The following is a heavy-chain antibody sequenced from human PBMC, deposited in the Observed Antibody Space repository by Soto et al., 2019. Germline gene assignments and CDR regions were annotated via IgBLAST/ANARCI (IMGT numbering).Heavy chain of an antibody. Sequence: QVQLVQSGAEVKKPGSSVKVSCKASGGTFSSYTISWVRQAPGQGLEWMGRIIPILGIANYAQKFQRRVTITADKSTSTAYMELSSLRSEDTAVYYCARDHGYYYGSGSFLDWGQGTLVTVSS. CDR2: IIPILGIA. CDR1: GGTFSSYT. CDR3: ARDHGYYYGSGSFLD. J-gene: IGHJ4*02. D-gene: IGHD3-10*01. V-gene: IGHV1-69*08.